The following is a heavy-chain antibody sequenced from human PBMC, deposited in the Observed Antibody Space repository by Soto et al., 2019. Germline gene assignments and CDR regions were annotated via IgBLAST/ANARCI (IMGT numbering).Heavy chain of an antibody. CDR1: GGTFSSYA. J-gene: IGHJ6*02. D-gene: IGHD2-2*01. Sequence: SVKVSCKASGGTFSSYAISWVRQAPGQGLEWMGGIIPIFGTANYAQKFQGRVTITADKSTSTAYMELSSLRSEDTAVYYCAAGSPRYCSSTSCYRGPRNYYYGMDVWGQGTTVTVSS. V-gene: IGHV1-69*06. CDR3: AAGSPRYCSSTSCYRGPRNYYYGMDV. CDR2: IIPIFGTA.